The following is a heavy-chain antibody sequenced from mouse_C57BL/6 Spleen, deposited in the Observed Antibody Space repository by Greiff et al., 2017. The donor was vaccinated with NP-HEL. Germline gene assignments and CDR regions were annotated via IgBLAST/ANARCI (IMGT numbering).Heavy chain of an antibody. V-gene: IGHV1-80*01. CDR1: GYAFSSYW. CDR3: AGTYYYGSRNYFDY. D-gene: IGHD1-1*01. CDR2: IYPGDGDT. Sequence: VQLVESGAELVKPGASVKISCKASGYAFSSYWMNWVKQRPGKGLEWIGQIYPGDGDTNYNGKFKGKATLTADKSSSTAYMQLSSLTYEDSAVYFCAGTYYYGSRNYFDYWGQGTTLTVSS. J-gene: IGHJ2*01.